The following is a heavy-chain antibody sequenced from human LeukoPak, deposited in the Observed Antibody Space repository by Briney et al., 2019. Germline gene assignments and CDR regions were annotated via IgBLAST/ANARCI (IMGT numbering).Heavy chain of an antibody. V-gene: IGHV4-59*01. CDR2: IYYSGST. CDR1: GGSISSYY. CDR3: AGGFSELLFDY. Sequence: SETLSLTCTVSGGSISSYYWSWIRQPPGKGLEWIGYIYYSGSTNHNPSLKSRVTISVDTSKNQFSLKLSSVTAADTAVYYCAGGFSELLFDYWGQGTLVTVSS. D-gene: IGHD1-26*01. J-gene: IGHJ4*02.